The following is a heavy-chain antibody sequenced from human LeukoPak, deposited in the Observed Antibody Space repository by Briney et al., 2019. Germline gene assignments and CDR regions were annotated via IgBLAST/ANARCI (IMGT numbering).Heavy chain of an antibody. D-gene: IGHD3-16*02. CDR3: ASSPLTFGGVIVPEYFDY. V-gene: IGHV3-48*01. J-gene: IGHJ4*02. Sequence: PGGSLRLSCAASGFTFSRYSMSWVRQAPGKGLEWVSYITSSSRTIYDADSVKGRFTISRDNAKNSLYLQMNSLRVEDTAVYYCASSPLTFGGVIVPEYFDYWGQGTLVTVSS. CDR1: GFTFSRYS. CDR2: ITSSSRTI.